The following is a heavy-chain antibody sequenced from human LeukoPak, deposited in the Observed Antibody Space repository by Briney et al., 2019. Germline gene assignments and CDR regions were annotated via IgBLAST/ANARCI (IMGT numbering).Heavy chain of an antibody. D-gene: IGHD3-3*01. J-gene: IGHJ6*03. CDR3: ARAFSCITIFGAVITRCGDYYMDV. Sequence: ASVKVSCKASGYTFTSYDINWVRQATGQGLEWMGWMNPNSGNTGYAQKFQGRVTMTRNTSISTAYMELSSLRSEDTAVYYCARAFSCITIFGAVITRCGDYYMDVWGKGTTVTVSS. V-gene: IGHV1-8*01. CDR2: MNPNSGNT. CDR1: GYTFTSYD.